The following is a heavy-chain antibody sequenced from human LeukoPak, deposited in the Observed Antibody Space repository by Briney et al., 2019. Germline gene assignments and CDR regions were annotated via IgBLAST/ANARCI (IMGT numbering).Heavy chain of an antibody. V-gene: IGHV4-4*09. CDR1: GGSISSYY. CDR2: IYTCGST. CDR3: ARRLGRATSPLGSGWYTQTYWYFDL. J-gene: IGHJ2*01. Sequence: PSETLSLTCTVSGGSISSYYWSWIRQPPGKGLEWIGYIYTCGSTNYNPSLKSRVAISVDTSKNQFSLKLSSVTAADTAVYYCARRLGRATSPLGSGWYTQTYWYFDLWGRGTLVTVSS. D-gene: IGHD6-19*01.